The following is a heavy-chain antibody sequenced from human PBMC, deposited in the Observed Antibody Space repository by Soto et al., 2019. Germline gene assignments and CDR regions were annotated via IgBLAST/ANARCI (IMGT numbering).Heavy chain of an antibody. V-gene: IGHV3-11*01. CDR2: IDGSGTAT. D-gene: IGHD4-4*01. CDR3: ARDYRNKGFDH. Sequence: QVQLVESGGGLVRPGASLRLSCTASGFALVDYMSWIRQAPGRGLEWVSYIDGSGTATYYTDSVKGRFTVSRDHAENSLYLQMDSLTAEDTAVYYCARDYRNKGFDHWGLGTLVTVSS. J-gene: IGHJ4*02. CDR1: GFALVDY.